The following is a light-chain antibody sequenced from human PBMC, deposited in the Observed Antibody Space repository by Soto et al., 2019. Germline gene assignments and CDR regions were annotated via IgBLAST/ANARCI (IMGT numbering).Light chain of an antibody. Sequence: EIVMTQSPATLSVSPGERATLSCRASQSVSSNLAWYQQKPGQAPRLLIYGASTRATGIPARFSGSGSGTEVTLTISSLQSEDVAVYYCQQYNNWPPFTFGPGTKVDIK. J-gene: IGKJ3*01. CDR2: GAS. CDR1: QSVSSN. CDR3: QQYNNWPPFT. V-gene: IGKV3-15*01.